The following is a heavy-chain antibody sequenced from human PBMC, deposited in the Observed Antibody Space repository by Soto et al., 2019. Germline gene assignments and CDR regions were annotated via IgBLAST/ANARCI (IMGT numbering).Heavy chain of an antibody. D-gene: IGHD6-19*01. CDR3: ARDLKAGSDY. J-gene: IGHJ4*02. V-gene: IGHV3-74*01. CDR1: GFTFSNYW. CDR2: INSDGDTT. Sequence: PGGSLRLSCAASGFTFSNYWMHWVRQGPGKGLVWVSRINSDGDTTNYADSVKGRFTISRDNAKNTLYLQMNSLSVEDTAVYYCARDLKAGSDYWGQGTLVTASS.